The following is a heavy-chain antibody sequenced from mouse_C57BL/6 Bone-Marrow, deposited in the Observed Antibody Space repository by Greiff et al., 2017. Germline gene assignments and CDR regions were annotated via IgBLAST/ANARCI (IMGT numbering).Heavy chain of an antibody. CDR2: IDPEDGDT. V-gene: IGHV14-1*01. CDR1: GFNIKDYY. J-gene: IGHJ3*01. D-gene: IGHD1-1*01. CDR3: TTRDYYGSSPFAY. Sequence: EVQLVESGAELVRPGASVKLSCTASGFNIKDYYMHWVKQRPEQGLEWIGRIDPEDGDTEYAPKFQGKATMTADKSSNTAYLQLSSLTSEDTAVYYCTTRDYYGSSPFAYWGQGTLVTVSA.